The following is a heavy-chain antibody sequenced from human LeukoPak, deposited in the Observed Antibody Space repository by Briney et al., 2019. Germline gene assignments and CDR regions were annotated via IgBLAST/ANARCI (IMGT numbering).Heavy chain of an antibody. CDR2: IYHSGST. Sequence: PSETLSLTCTVSGYSISSGYYWGWIRQPPGKGLEWIGSIYHSGSTYYNPSLKSRVTISVDRSKNQFSLKLSSVTAADTAVYYCARARDYYDSSGSRVGASYFDYWGQGTLVTVSS. J-gene: IGHJ4*02. CDR3: ARARDYYDSSGSRVGASYFDY. D-gene: IGHD3-22*01. V-gene: IGHV4-38-2*02. CDR1: GYSISSGYY.